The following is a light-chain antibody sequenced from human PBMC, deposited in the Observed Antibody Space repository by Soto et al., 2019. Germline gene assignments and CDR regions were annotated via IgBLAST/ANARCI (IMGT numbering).Light chain of an antibody. CDR2: EVS. Sequence: QTVLAPPAAVSGSLGQSITISCTGTSSDVGAYNYVSWYQQQPGKAPKLVISEVSNRPSGVSNRFSGSKSGNTASLIISGLQAEDEADYYCCSFTSITTYVFGTGTKVTVL. CDR3: CSFTSITTYV. J-gene: IGLJ1*01. V-gene: IGLV2-14*01. CDR1: SSDVGAYNY.